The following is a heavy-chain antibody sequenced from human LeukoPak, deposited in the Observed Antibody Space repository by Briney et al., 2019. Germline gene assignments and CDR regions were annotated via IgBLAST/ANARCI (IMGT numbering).Heavy chain of an antibody. CDR3: ARRSRALTGTPFDY. Sequence: GESLKISCKGSGYSFTTYWIDWVRQMPGKGLEWMGIIYPGDSDTRYSPSFQGQVTISVDKSISTAYLQWSSLKASDTAIYHCARRSRALTGTPFDYWGQGTLVTVSS. V-gene: IGHV5-51*01. D-gene: IGHD3-9*01. J-gene: IGHJ4*02. CDR2: IYPGDSDT. CDR1: GYSFTTYW.